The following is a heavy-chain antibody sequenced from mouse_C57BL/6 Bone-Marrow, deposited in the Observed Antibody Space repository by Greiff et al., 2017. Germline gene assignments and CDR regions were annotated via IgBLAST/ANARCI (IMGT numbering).Heavy chain of an antibody. CDR1: GYTFTSYD. D-gene: IGHD1-1*01. Sequence: QVQLQQSGPELVKPGASVKLSCKASGYTFTSYDINWVKQRPGQGLEWIGWIYAGGGSTKYNEKFKGKATLTVDTSASTAYMELHSLTSEYSAVYFCARSVSYFLDYWGQGTTLTVSS. V-gene: IGHV1-85*01. J-gene: IGHJ2*01. CDR3: ARSVSYFLDY. CDR2: IYAGGGST.